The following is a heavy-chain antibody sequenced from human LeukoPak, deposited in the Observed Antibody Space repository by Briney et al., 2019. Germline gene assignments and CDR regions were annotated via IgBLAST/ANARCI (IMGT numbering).Heavy chain of an antibody. J-gene: IGHJ4*02. Sequence: GGSLRLSCEASGFTFTHYAMNWVRQAPGKGLEWVTIISYDARNKYFADSVNGRFTVSRDNSKNTVYLQMNSLRVDDTAVYFCAGFWGSHRLEYWGQGTPVIVSS. D-gene: IGHD3-16*01. CDR3: AGFWGSHRLEY. V-gene: IGHV3-30*04. CDR1: GFTFTHYA. CDR2: ISYDARNK.